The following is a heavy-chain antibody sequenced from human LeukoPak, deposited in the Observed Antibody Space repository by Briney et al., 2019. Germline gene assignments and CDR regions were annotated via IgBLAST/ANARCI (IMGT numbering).Heavy chain of an antibody. CDR1: GLTIDNYG. CDR3: AKDTGYCSSTDCTRDAFEI. Sequence: GGSLRLSCAASGLTIDNYGMYWVRQAPGEGLDCAATIWHDGTNENYGDSVKGRFTISRDNSKNTLYLQMSSLRVEDTAVYYCAKDTGYCSSTDCTRDAFEIWGQGTMVTVSS. CDR2: IWHDGTNE. V-gene: IGHV3-33*06. D-gene: IGHD2-2*03. J-gene: IGHJ3*02.